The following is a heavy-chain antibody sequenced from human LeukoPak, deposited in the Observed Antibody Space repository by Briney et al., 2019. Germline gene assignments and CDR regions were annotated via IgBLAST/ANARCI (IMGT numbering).Heavy chain of an antibody. V-gene: IGHV1-46*01. Sequence: GASVKVSCKASGYTFTSYYMHWVRQAPGQGLEWMGIINPSGGSTSYAQKFQGRVTMTRDTSISTAYMELSRLRSDDTAVYYCASSRRHHFDYWGQGTLVTVSS. CDR1: GYTFTSYY. CDR2: INPSGGST. CDR3: ASSRRHHFDY. J-gene: IGHJ4*02.